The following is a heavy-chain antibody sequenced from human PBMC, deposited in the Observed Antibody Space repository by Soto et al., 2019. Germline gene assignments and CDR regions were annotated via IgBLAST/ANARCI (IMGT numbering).Heavy chain of an antibody. Sequence: QVQLQQWGAGLLKPSETLSLTCGVYGGSFSGHYWSWIRQPPGKGLEWIGEINHSGTTHYNPSLKSRVTIXXDXSXXQFSLKLSSVTAADTALYYCARSGDSSGYYNFFDPWGQGTLVTVSS. CDR3: ARSGDSSGYYNFFDP. D-gene: IGHD3-22*01. V-gene: IGHV4-34*01. J-gene: IGHJ5*02. CDR1: GGSFSGHY. CDR2: INHSGTT.